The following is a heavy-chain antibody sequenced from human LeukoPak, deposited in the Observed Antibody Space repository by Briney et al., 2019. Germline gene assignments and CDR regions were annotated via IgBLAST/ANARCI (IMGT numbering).Heavy chain of an antibody. J-gene: IGHJ4*02. V-gene: IGHV3-7*03. Sequence: GGSLRLSCVASGFTFRNYAISWVRQAPGKGLEWVANIKQDGSEKYYVDSVKGRFTISRDNAKNSLYLQMNSLRAKDTAVYYCARDRDWYSFDSWGQGTLVTVSS. CDR1: GFTFRNYA. CDR2: IKQDGSEK. CDR3: ARDRDWYSFDS. D-gene: IGHD6-19*01.